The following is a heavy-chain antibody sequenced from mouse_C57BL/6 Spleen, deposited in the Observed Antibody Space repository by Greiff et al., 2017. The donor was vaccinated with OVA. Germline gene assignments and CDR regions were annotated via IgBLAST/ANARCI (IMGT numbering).Heavy chain of an antibody. CDR3: AKWSDGRAMDY. CDR2: IWGDGST. V-gene: IGHV2-3*01. Sequence: VQLQQSGPGLVAPSQSLSITCTVSGFSLTSYGVSWVRQPPGKGLEWLGVIWGDGSTNYHSALISRLSISKDNSKSQVFLQLNRLQTDDTATYYCAKWSDGRAMDYWGQGTSVTVSS. J-gene: IGHJ4*01. CDR1: GFSLTSYG. D-gene: IGHD1-1*02.